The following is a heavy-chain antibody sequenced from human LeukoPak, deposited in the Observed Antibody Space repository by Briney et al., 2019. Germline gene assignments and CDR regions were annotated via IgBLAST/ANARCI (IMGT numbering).Heavy chain of an antibody. CDR3: AKDQGSSWPKYYYGMDV. CDR2: ISGSGDNT. J-gene: IGHJ6*02. Sequence: GGSLRLSCAVSGFTFSNYGMNWVRQAPGKGLEWVSAISGSGDNTYYADSVKGRFTISRDNSKNTLYLQMNSLRAGDTAVYYCAKDQGSSWPKYYYGMDVWGQGTTVTVSS. D-gene: IGHD6-13*01. V-gene: IGHV3-23*01. CDR1: GFTFSNYG.